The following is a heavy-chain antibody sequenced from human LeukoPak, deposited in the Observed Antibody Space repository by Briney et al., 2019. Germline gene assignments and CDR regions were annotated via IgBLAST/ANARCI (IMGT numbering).Heavy chain of an antibody. Sequence: GGSLRLSCSASGFTFSSYGMHWVRQAPGKGPEYVSAISSSGGSTYYADSVKGRFTISRDNSKNTLYLQMNSLRAEDTALYYCAKRSSGRSGFDYWGQGTLVTVSS. J-gene: IGHJ4*02. CDR2: ISSSGGST. V-gene: IGHV3-64*04. CDR3: AKRSSGRSGFDY. CDR1: GFTFSSYG. D-gene: IGHD3-10*01.